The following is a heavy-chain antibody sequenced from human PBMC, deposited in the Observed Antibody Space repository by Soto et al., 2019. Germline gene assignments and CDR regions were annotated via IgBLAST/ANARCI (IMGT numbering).Heavy chain of an antibody. CDR3: TKSSGGSSSVGMDY. J-gene: IGHJ4*02. D-gene: IGHD6-6*01. CDR1: GFIFKNYA. V-gene: IGHV3-30*04. CDR2: ITRDGYNK. Sequence: GGSLRLSCAVSGFIFKNYALNWVRKAPGKGLEWVASITRDGYNKYYADSVKGRLTISRDNSKNTLSLQMTALRFEDSSVYYCTKSSGGSSSVGMDYWGPGTLVTVSS.